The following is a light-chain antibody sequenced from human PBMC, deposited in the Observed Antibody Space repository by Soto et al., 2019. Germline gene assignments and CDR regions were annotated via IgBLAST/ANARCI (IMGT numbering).Light chain of an antibody. CDR1: SSDVAAHNF. CDR2: DVT. V-gene: IGLV2-14*03. Sequence: QSALTQPASVSESPGQSITISCTGSSSDVAAHNFVSWYQHHPDKAPKLIIYDVTNRPSGVSNRFSGSKSDTTASLTISGLQAEDEADYYCSSYTTSNTVVFGGGTKLTVL. CDR3: SSYTTSNTVV. J-gene: IGLJ2*01.